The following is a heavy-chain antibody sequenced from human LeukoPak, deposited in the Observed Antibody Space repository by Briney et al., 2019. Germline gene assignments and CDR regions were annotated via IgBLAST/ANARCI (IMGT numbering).Heavy chain of an antibody. CDR3: AKGKGNYYERSGYYVLDY. CDR1: GFTFSTYA. V-gene: IGHV3-33*06. J-gene: IGHJ4*02. Sequence: GRSLRLSCAASGFTFSTYAMHWVRQAPGKGLEGATVIWYDGSNRYYADSVKGRFTISRDNSKNTLYLQINRLRAEDTDVYYCAKGKGNYYERSGYYVLDYWGQGTLVTVSS. CDR2: IWYDGSNR. D-gene: IGHD3-22*01.